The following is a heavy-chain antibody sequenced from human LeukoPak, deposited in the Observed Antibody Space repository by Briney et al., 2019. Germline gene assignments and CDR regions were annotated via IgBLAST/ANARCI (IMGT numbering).Heavy chain of an antibody. D-gene: IGHD4-11*01. Sequence: SETLSLTCTASGGSISSYYWSWIRQPPGKGLEWIGYIYYSGSTNYNPSLKSRVTISVDTSKNQFSLKLSSVTAADTAVYYCARDTVTTYYYYMDVWGKGTTVTVSS. V-gene: IGHV4-59*01. J-gene: IGHJ6*03. CDR1: GGSISSYY. CDR3: ARDTVTTYYYYMDV. CDR2: IYYSGST.